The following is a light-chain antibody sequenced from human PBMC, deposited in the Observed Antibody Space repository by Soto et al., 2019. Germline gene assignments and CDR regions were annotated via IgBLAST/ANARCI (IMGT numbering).Light chain of an antibody. Sequence: DIQMTQSPSTLSASVGDRVTITCRASQSISSWLAWYQQKPGKAPNLLLYDASSLESGAPSRFSGSGSGTEFALTISSLQPDDFATYYCQQYNSYPWTFGQGTKAEVK. CDR1: QSISSW. V-gene: IGKV1-5*01. CDR3: QQYNSYPWT. CDR2: DAS. J-gene: IGKJ1*01.